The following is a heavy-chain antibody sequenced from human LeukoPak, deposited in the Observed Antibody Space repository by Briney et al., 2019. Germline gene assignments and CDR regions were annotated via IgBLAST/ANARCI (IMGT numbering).Heavy chain of an antibody. CDR3: VKPSGYSGYGYFFDY. J-gene: IGHJ4*02. CDR2: IVSNGGST. Sequence: PGGSLRLSCSASGFTFSSSAMHWVRQAPGKGLEYVSAIVSNGGSTYYAVSVKGRFTISRDNSKNTLYLQMSSLRAEDTAVYYCVKPSGYSGYGYFFDYWGQGTLVTVSS. D-gene: IGHD5-12*01. V-gene: IGHV3-64D*06. CDR1: GFTFSSSA.